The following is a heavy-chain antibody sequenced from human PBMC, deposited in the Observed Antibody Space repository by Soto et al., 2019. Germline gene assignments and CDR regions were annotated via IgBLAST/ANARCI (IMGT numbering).Heavy chain of an antibody. J-gene: IGHJ5*02. CDR3: AKDVGYCTNGVCLYNWFDP. CDR1: GFTFNSYG. D-gene: IGHD2-8*01. Sequence: QVQLVESGGGVVQHGRSLRLSCAASGFTFNSYGIHWVRQAPGKALEWVAVISYDGNNIYYGDSVQGRFTISRDNSKNTIYLQMNSLRAEDTAVYYCAKDVGYCTNGVCLYNWFDPWGQGTLVTVSS. V-gene: IGHV3-30*18. CDR2: ISYDGNNI.